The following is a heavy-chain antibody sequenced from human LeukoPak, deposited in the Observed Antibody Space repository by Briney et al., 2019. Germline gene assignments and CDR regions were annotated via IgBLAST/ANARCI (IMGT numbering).Heavy chain of an antibody. Sequence: GGSLRLSCAASGFTFGSYGMHWVRQAPGKGLEWVAFIRYDGSNKYYADSVKGRFTISRDNSKNTLYLQMNSLRAEDTAVYYCAKDREVVPAADEDWFDPWGQGTLVTVSS. CDR3: AKDREVVPAADEDWFDP. J-gene: IGHJ5*02. CDR1: GFTFGSYG. D-gene: IGHD2-2*01. CDR2: IRYDGSNK. V-gene: IGHV3-30*02.